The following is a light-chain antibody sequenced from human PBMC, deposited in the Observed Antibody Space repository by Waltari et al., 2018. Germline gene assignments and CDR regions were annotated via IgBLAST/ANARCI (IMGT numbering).Light chain of an antibody. CDR3: QQYNSNSLLT. J-gene: IGKJ4*01. V-gene: IGKV1-5*03. CDR2: KAS. Sequence: SASVGDRVTITCRASQSINNRLAWYQQKPGKAPNLLIYKASTLETGVPSRFSGSGSGTEFTLTISSLQPDDFATYYCQQYNSNSLLTFGGGTKVEIK. CDR1: QSINNR.